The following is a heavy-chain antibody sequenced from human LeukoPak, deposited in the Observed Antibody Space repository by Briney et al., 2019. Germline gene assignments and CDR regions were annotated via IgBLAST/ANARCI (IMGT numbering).Heavy chain of an antibody. V-gene: IGHV1-69*06. CDR3: ASLYYYANSGYCFGTRHFHH. Sequence: GASVKVSCKASGGTFSSYAISWVRQAPGQGLEWMGGIIPIFGTANYAQKFQGRVTITADKSTSTAYMELSSLRSEDTAVYYCASLYYYANSGYCFGTRHFHHWGQGTLVTVSS. CDR2: IIPIFGTA. J-gene: IGHJ1*01. CDR1: GGTFSSYA. D-gene: IGHD3-22*01.